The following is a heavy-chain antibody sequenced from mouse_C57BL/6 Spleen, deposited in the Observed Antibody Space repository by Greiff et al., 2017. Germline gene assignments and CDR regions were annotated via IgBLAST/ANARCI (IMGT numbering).Heavy chain of an antibody. CDR2: ISSGGSNT. D-gene: IGHD3-1*01. CDR1: GFTFPSYG. V-gene: IGHV5-6*01. Sequence: DVQLVESGGDLVKPGGSLKLSCAASGFTFPSYGMSWVRQTPDKRLEWVATISSGGSNTYYPDSVKGRFTISRDNAKNTLYLQMSSLKSEDTAMYYCARQGLRCPGAYFDYWGQGTTLTVSS. CDR3: ARQGLRCPGAYFDY. J-gene: IGHJ2*01.